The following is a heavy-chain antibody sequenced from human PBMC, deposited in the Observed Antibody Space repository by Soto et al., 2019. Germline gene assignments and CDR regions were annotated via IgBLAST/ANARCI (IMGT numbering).Heavy chain of an antibody. J-gene: IGHJ6*02. CDR1: GYXFTSYL. D-gene: IGHD3-10*01. CDR3: ARHFSYYGSGSYYNSYGMDV. V-gene: IGHV5-10-1*01. CDR2: IDPSDSYT. Sequence: EXLKISCKCSGYXFTSYLISWVRHMPGKGLEFIGRIDPSDSYTNYSPSFQCHVTISAYKSIITSYLQWSSLKASDNAMYYCARHFSYYGSGSYYNSYGMDVWGQGTTVPVSS.